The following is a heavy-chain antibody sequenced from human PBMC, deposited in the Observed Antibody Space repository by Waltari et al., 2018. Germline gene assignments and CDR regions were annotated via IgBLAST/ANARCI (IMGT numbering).Heavy chain of an antibody. V-gene: IGHV4-39*01. CDR1: GVSITSNRHY. Sequence: QLQLQESGPRLVRPSETLSLICHVSGVSITSNRHYWAWIRQSPGQGLEWIGTGSYSVTTYISPSLKSRVSVSRDTSKNQVSLILGSVTAADMAVYYCATYIGASVGTAAFDVWGQGTMVTVSS. J-gene: IGHJ3*01. CDR2: GSYSVTT. CDR3: ATYIGASVGTAAFDV. D-gene: IGHD5-12*01.